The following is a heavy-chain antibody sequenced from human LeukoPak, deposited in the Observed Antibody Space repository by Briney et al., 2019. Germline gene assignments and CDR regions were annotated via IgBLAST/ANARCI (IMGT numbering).Heavy chain of an antibody. Sequence: GASVKVSCKVSGYTLTELSMHWVRQAPGKGLEWMGGFDPEDGETIYAQKFQGRVTMTEDTSTDTAYMELSSLRSEDTAVYYSATGDYGDYAFDYWGQGTLVTVSS. CDR1: GYTLTELS. CDR2: FDPEDGET. D-gene: IGHD4-17*01. CDR3: ATGDYGDYAFDY. J-gene: IGHJ4*02. V-gene: IGHV1-24*01.